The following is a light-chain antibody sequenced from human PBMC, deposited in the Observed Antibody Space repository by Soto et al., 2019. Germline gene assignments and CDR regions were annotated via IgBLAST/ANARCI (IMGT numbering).Light chain of an antibody. CDR3: QQYCSSRLFT. CDR2: DAS. J-gene: IGKJ3*01. CDR1: QSVSRSY. V-gene: IGKV3-20*01. Sequence: EIVLTQSPDTLSLSPGERATLSCRASQSVSRSYLAWYQQKPGQAPRLLIYDASSRATGIPDRFSGSGYGTDVSLPTSRMEPEDFAVYYCQQYCSSRLFTFGPVTKVDIK.